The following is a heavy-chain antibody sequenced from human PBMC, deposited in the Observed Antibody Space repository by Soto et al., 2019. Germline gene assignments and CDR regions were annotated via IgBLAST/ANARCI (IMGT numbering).Heavy chain of an antibody. CDR1: GFTFSNYG. D-gene: IGHD6-13*01. CDR3: AKGSSSWYYPHFDY. CDR2: ISYDGSNQ. Sequence: QVQLAESGGGVVQPGRSLRLSCVASGFTFSNYGMHWVRQAPGKGLEWVTIISYDGSNQNYADSVKGRSTVSRDNSKNTLYVQMNSLRAEDTSAYYCAKGSSSWYYPHFDYWGQGTLVTVSS. V-gene: IGHV3-30*18. J-gene: IGHJ4*02.